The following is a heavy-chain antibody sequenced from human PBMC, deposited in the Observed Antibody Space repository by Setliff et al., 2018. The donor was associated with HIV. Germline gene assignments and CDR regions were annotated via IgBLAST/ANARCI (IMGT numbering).Heavy chain of an antibody. CDR2: IYHSGST. CDR1: GYSISSGYY. J-gene: IGHJ4*02. Sequence: PSETLSLTCTVSGYSISSGYYWGWIRQPPGKGLEWIGSIYHSGSTYYNPSLRSRVTISVDTSKNQFSLKLSSLTAADTAVYFCARWGDGYNSYDFWGQGTLVTVSS. V-gene: IGHV4-38-2*02. D-gene: IGHD5-12*01. CDR3: ARWGDGYNSYDF.